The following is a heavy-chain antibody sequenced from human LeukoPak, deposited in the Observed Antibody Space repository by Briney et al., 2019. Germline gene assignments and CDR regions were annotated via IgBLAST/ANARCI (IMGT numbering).Heavy chain of an antibody. CDR2: IRYDGSNK. CDR3: ARVRRVQVERIYYYYYMDV. D-gene: IGHD1-1*01. J-gene: IGHJ6*03. V-gene: IGHV3-30*02. CDR1: GFTFSSSG. Sequence: GGSLRLSCAASGFTFSSSGMHWVRLAPGKGLEWVAFIRYDGSNKYYADSVKGRFTISRDNAKNSLYLQMNSLRAEDTAVYYCARVRRVQVERIYYYYYMDVWGKGTTVTISS.